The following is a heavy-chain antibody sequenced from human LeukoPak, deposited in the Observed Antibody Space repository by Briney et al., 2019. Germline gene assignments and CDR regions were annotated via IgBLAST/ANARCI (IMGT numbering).Heavy chain of an antibody. CDR1: GFTFDDYT. Sequence: GGSLRLSCAASGFTFDDYTMHWVRQVPGKGLEWVSGITWNSGTINYADAVKGRFTVSRDNAKNSLYLQMHSLRAEDMALYYCAKEIGVAVAGTESNAFDVWGQGTMVTVSS. CDR3: AKEIGVAVAGTESNAFDV. CDR2: ITWNSGTI. D-gene: IGHD6-19*01. V-gene: IGHV3-9*03. J-gene: IGHJ3*01.